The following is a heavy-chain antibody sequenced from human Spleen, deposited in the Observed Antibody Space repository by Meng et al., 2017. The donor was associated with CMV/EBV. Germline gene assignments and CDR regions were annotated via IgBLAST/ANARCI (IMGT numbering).Heavy chain of an antibody. V-gene: IGHV4-39*01. Sequence: SETLSLTCTVSGGSISSSSYYWGWIRQPPGKGLEWIGSIYYSGSTYYNPSLKSRVTISVDTSKNQFSLKLSSVTAADTAVYYCAIVVVPAAIVFEGANWFDPWGQGTLVTVSS. CDR3: AIVVVPAAIVFEGANWFDP. CDR1: GGSISSSSYY. J-gene: IGHJ5*02. CDR2: IYYSGST. D-gene: IGHD2-2*02.